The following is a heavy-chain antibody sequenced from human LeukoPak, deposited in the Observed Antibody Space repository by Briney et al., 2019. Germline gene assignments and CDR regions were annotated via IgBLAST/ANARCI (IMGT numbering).Heavy chain of an antibody. D-gene: IGHD6-13*01. V-gene: IGHV1-18*01. CDR1: GYTFTSYG. Sequence: ASVKVSCKAFGYTFTSYGISWVRQAPGQGLEWMGWISAYNGNTNYAQKLQGRVTMTTDTSTSTAYMELRSLRSDDTAVYYCAREGFIAAAGSGAFDIWGRGTMVTVSS. J-gene: IGHJ3*02. CDR2: ISAYNGNT. CDR3: AREGFIAAAGSGAFDI.